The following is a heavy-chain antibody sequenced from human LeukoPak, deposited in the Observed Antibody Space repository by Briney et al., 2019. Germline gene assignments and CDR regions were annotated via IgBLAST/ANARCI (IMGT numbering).Heavy chain of an antibody. J-gene: IGHJ6*03. V-gene: IGHV1-2*02. Sequence: ASVKVSCKASGYTFTGYYMHWVRQAPGQGLEWMGWINPISGGTNYAQKFQGRVTMTRDTSISTAYMELSRLRSDDTAVYYCARSDPQLVRYYYYYMDVWGKGTTVTVSS. CDR1: GYTFTGYY. D-gene: IGHD6-13*01. CDR3: ARSDPQLVRYYYYYMDV. CDR2: INPISGGT.